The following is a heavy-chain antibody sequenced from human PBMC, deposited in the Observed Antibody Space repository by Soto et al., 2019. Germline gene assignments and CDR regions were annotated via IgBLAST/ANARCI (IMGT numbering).Heavy chain of an antibody. V-gene: IGHV4-31*03. D-gene: IGHD3-9*01. Sequence: SLTLSLTCTVSGGSSSSGGYYWNWNRQHPGKGLEWIGYIYYSGSTYYNPSLKSRVTISVDTSKNQFSLKLSSVTAADSAVYYCARSDIRRNWFDPWGQGTLVTVSS. CDR3: ARSDIRRNWFDP. J-gene: IGHJ5*02. CDR2: IYYSGST. CDR1: GGSSSSGGYY.